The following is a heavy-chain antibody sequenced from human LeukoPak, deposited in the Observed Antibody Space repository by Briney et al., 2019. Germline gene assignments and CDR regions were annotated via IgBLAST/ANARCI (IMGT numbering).Heavy chain of an antibody. D-gene: IGHD3-10*01. CDR1: GGSISSYY. CDR3: ARHGGGEGAFDI. Sequence: SETLSLTCTVSGGSISSYYWSWIRQPPGKGLEWIGYIYYCGSTNYNPSLKSRVTISVDTSKNQFSLKLSSVTAADTAVYYCARHGGGEGAFDIWGQGTMVTVSS. CDR2: IYYCGST. J-gene: IGHJ3*02. V-gene: IGHV4-59*08.